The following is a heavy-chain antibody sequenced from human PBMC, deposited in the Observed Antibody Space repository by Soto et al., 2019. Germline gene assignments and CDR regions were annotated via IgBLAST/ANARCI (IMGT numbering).Heavy chain of an antibody. J-gene: IGHJ5*02. CDR1: GYTFTGYY. D-gene: IGHD5-12*01. CDR3: ARADSGYQRAEWFDP. Sequence: ASVKVSCKASGYTFTGYYMHWVRQAPGQGLEWMGWINPNSGGTNYAQKFQGWVTMTRETSISTAYMELSRLRSDDTAVYYCARADSGYQRAEWFDPWGQGTLVTVSS. CDR2: INPNSGGT. V-gene: IGHV1-2*04.